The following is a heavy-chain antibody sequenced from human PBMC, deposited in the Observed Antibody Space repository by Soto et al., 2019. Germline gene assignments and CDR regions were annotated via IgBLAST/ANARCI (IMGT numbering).Heavy chain of an antibody. D-gene: IGHD2-21*02. V-gene: IGHV4-4*02. Sequence: QVQLQESGPGLVKPSGTLSLTCAVSSGSISSSNWWSWVRQPPGKGLEWIGEIYHSGSTNYNPSLMSRVTNSVDKSKNQFSLKLSSVTAADTAVYYCARWRGDLSGHFDYWGQGTLVTVSS. J-gene: IGHJ4*02. CDR2: IYHSGST. CDR3: ARWRGDLSGHFDY. CDR1: SGSISSSNW.